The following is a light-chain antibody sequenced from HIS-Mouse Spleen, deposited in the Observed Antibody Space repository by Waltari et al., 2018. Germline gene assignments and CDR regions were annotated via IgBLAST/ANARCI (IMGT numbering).Light chain of an antibody. Sequence: QSALTQPRSVSGSPGQSVTISCTGTSSAVGGYNYVAWYQQHPGKAPKRMIYDVSRRPSGLPVRFSGSKAGNTASLTISGLQAEDEADYYCCSYAGSYTFVVFGGGTKLTVL. CDR3: CSYAGSYTFVV. CDR1: SSAVGGYNY. J-gene: IGLJ2*01. V-gene: IGLV2-11*01. CDR2: DVS.